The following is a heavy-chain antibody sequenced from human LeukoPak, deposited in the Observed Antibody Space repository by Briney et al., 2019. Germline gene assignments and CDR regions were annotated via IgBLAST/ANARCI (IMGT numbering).Heavy chain of an antibody. D-gene: IGHD2-15*01. CDR2: ISGSGGST. Sequence: GGSQRLSCAASGLTISSYAMSWVRQAPGKGLEWVSAISGSGGSTYYADSVKGRFTISRDNSKNTLYLQMNSLRAEDTAVYYCAKAHVGFGFDYWGQGTLVTVSS. J-gene: IGHJ4*02. V-gene: IGHV3-23*01. CDR3: AKAHVGFGFDY. CDR1: GLTISSYA.